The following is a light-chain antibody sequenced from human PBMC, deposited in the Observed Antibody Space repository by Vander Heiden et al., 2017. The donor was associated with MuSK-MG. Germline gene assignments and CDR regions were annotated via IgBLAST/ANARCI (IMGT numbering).Light chain of an antibody. CDR2: AAS. CDR3: QQSYSTPSIT. CDR1: QSITSY. J-gene: IGKJ5*01. Sequence: DIQMTQSPSSLSASVGDRVTIPCRASQSITSYLNWYQQKPGKAPKLLIYAASRLQSGVPSRFSGSGSGTDFTLTISSLQPEDFATYYCQQSYSTPSITFGQGTRLEIK. V-gene: IGKV1-39*01.